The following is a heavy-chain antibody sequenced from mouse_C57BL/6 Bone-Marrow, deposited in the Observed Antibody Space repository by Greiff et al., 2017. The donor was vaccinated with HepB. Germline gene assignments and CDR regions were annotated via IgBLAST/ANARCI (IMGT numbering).Heavy chain of an antibody. CDR1: GFTFSDFY. J-gene: IGHJ3*01. D-gene: IGHD2-3*01. CDR2: SRNKANDYTT. Sequence: KLVESGGGLVQSGRSLRLSCATSGFTFSDFYMEWVRQAPGKGLEWIAASRNKANDYTTEYSASVKGRFIVSRDTSQSILYLQMNALRAEDTAIYYCARDADGYYGFAYWGQGTLVTVSA. CDR3: ARDADGYYGFAY. V-gene: IGHV7-1*01.